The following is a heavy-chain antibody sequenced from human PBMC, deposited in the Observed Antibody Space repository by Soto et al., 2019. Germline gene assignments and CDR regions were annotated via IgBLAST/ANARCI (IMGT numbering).Heavy chain of an antibody. D-gene: IGHD3-3*01. J-gene: IGHJ4*02. CDR1: GGSISSSSYY. V-gene: IGHV4-39*01. CDR2: IYYSGST. Sequence: ETLSLTCTVSGGSISSSSYYWGWIRQPPGKGLEWIGSIYYSGSTYYNPSLKSRVTISVDTSKNQFSLKLSSVTAADTAVYYCARHLEERRFLEIKPFDYWGQGTLVTVSS. CDR3: ARHLEERRFLEIKPFDY.